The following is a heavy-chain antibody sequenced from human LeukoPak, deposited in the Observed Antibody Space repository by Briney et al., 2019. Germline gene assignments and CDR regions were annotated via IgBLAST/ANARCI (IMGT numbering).Heavy chain of an antibody. CDR3: ARGRYYYGSGSYYKFVQKGYYFDY. Sequence: PSETLSLTCAVYGGSFSGYYWSWIRQPPGKGLEWIGEINHSGSTNYNPSLKSRVTISVDTSKNQFSLKLSSVTAADTAVYYCARGRYYYGSGSYYKFVQKGYYFDYWGQGTLVTVSS. V-gene: IGHV4-34*01. D-gene: IGHD3-10*01. CDR2: INHSGST. CDR1: GGSFSGYY. J-gene: IGHJ4*02.